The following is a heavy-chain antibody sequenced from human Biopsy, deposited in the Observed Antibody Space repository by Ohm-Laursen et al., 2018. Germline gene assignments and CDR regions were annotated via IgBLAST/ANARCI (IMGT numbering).Heavy chain of an antibody. CDR1: GDSITTYY. V-gene: IGHV4-59*08. J-gene: IGHJ3*01. CDR2: IYYRGNT. D-gene: IGHD3-10*01. CDR3: ARRLLLRGYASDV. Sequence: SDTLSLTCTVSGDSITTYYWNWIRQAPGKGLEWIGNIYYRGNTNYSPSLKSRVTISLDTSKNQFSLKLNSVTATDTAVYYCARRLLLRGYASDVWGQGTLVTVSS.